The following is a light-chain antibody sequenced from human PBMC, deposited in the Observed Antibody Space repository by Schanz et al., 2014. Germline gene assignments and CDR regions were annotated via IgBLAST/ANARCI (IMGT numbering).Light chain of an antibody. CDR3: QQSYSTLMYT. CDR2: GAS. V-gene: IGKV3-11*01. Sequence: EIVLTQSPATLSLSPGERATLSCRASQSVSSYLAWYQQKPGQAPRLLIYGASTRATGIPARFSGSGSGTDFTLTISSLQPEDCATYYCQQSYSTLMYTFGQGTKLEIK. CDR1: QSVSSY. J-gene: IGKJ2*01.